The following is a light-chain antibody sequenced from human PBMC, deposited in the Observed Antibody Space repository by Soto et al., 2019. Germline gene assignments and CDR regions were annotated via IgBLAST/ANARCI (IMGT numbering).Light chain of an antibody. V-gene: IGKV1-5*01. Sequence: DIEMTQSPSTLSASVGDTVTITCRASPTASYWLAWYQHKQGKGPRXLIFDASKLVSGVPSRFSGSGSGSDLTITISTLQPDDFETYYCQQYNSHSRTFGQGTKGDIK. CDR3: QQYNSHSRT. CDR2: DAS. CDR1: PTASYW. J-gene: IGKJ1*01.